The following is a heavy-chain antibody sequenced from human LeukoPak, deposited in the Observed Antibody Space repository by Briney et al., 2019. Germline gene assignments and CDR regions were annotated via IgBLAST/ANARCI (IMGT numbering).Heavy chain of an antibody. CDR2: TYYRSKWYN. Sequence: SQTLSLTCAISGDSVSSNSAAWNWIRQSPSRGLEWLGRTYYRSKWYNDYAVSVKSRITINPDTSKNQFSLQLNSVTPEDAAVYYCARAETGFSGYEFFLDSWGQGTLVTVSS. V-gene: IGHV6-1*01. CDR1: GDSVSSNSAA. J-gene: IGHJ4*02. CDR3: ARAETGFSGYEFFLDS. D-gene: IGHD5-12*01.